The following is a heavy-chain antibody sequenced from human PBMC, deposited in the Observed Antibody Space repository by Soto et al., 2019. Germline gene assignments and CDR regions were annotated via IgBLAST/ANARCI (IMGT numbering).Heavy chain of an antibody. D-gene: IGHD6-13*01. Sequence: SETLSLTCAVSGYSISSNYYWGWIRQPPGKGLEWIGSIYHSGSTYYTPSLKSRVTISVDKSKNQFSLKLSPVTAADTAVYYCARDRWQLGGYYYYGMDVWGQGTTVTVSS. V-gene: IGHV4-38-2*02. CDR3: ARDRWQLGGYYYYGMDV. J-gene: IGHJ6*02. CDR1: GYSISSNYY. CDR2: IYHSGST.